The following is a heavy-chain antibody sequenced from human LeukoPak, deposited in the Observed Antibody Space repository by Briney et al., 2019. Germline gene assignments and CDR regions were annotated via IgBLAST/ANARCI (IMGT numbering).Heavy chain of an antibody. V-gene: IGHV3-7*01. D-gene: IGHD5-12*01. J-gene: IGHJ4*02. CDR2: LHADGNEK. CDR3: ARGGYSFDY. Sequence: GGSLRLSCATSGFSLSGYWMSWVRQAPGKGPEWVARLHADGNEKYYVDSVKGRFTISRDNAKNSLYVQMNSLRVEHTAVYYCARGGYSFDYLGQGTLVTVSS. CDR1: GFSLSGYW.